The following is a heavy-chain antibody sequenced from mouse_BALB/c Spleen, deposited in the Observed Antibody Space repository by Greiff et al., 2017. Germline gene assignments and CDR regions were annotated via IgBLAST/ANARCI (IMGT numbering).Heavy chain of an antibody. Sequence: EVQLQQSGPSLVKPSQTLSLTCSVTGDSITSGYWNWIRKFPGNKLEYMGYISYSGSTYYNPSLKSRISITRDTSKNQYYLQLNSVTTEDTATYYCAKTARAPYAMDYWGQGTSVTVSS. D-gene: IGHD3-2*01. V-gene: IGHV3-8*02. CDR3: AKTARAPYAMDY. CDR1: GDSITSGY. J-gene: IGHJ4*01. CDR2: ISYSGST.